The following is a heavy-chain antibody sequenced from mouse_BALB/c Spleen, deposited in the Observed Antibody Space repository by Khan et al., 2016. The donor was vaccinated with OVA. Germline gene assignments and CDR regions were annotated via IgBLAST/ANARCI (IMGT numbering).Heavy chain of an antibody. CDR3: ARVDGGGCDY. Sequence: EVKLEVAGPGLVKPSQSLSLTCTVTGYSITTDYAWNWIRQFPGNKLEWMGYISYSGNTKYNPSLKSRISITRDTSKNQFFLQLKSVTTEDIARYYCARVDGGGCDYWGQGTTLTVSS. J-gene: IGHJ2*01. D-gene: IGHD2-3*01. V-gene: IGHV3-2*02. CDR1: GYSITTDYA. CDR2: ISYSGNT.